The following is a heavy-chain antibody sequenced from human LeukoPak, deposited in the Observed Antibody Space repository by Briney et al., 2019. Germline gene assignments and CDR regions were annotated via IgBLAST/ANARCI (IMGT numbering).Heavy chain of an antibody. CDR2: ISSKSGTT. V-gene: IGHV1-18*04. Sequence: ASVKVSCKASGYTFTNYGINWVRQAPGQGLEWMGWISSKSGTTNYAPKVQDRVTLTRDTSTSTAYMELRSLRSDDTAVYYCARCAELERFDYWGQGTLVTVSS. J-gene: IGHJ4*02. CDR3: ARCAELERFDY. CDR1: GYTFTNYG. D-gene: IGHD1-1*01.